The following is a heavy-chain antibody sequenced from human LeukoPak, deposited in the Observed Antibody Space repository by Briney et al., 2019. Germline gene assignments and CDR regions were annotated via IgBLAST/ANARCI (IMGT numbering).Heavy chain of an antibody. CDR3: ARVGYYYDSSGGYNWFDP. J-gene: IGHJ5*02. CDR1: GGSISSYY. V-gene: IGHV4-59*01. CDR2: IYYSGST. D-gene: IGHD3-22*01. Sequence: PSETLSLTCTVSGGSISSYYWSWIRQPPGKGLEWIGYIYYSGSTNYNPSLKSRVTISVDTSKNQFSLKLSSVTAADTAVYYCARVGYYYDSSGGYNWFDPWGQGTLVTVSS.